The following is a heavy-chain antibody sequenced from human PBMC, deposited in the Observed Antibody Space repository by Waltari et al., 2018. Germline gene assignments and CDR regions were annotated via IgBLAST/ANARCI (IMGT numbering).Heavy chain of an antibody. V-gene: IGHV4-39*01. CDR3: ASHVPGIMITCGGVIVGENWFDP. Sequence: QLQLQESGPGLVKPSETLSLTCTVPGGSISSSSYHWGWIRQPPGKGLEWIGSIYYRGSTYSNPPLKTRFTISVDTSKNQFSLKLSSVTAADTAVYYCASHVPGIMITCGGVIVGENWFDPWGQGTLVTVSS. CDR1: GGSISSSSYH. D-gene: IGHD3-16*02. J-gene: IGHJ5*02. CDR2: IYYRGST.